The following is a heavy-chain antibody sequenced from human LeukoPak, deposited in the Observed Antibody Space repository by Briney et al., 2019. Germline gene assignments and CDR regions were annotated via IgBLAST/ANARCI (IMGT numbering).Heavy chain of an antibody. J-gene: IGHJ6*02. CDR1: GFTFSSYW. Sequence: GGSLRLSCAASGFTFSSYWMHWVRQAPGKGLVWVSRINSDGSSTSYADSVKGRFTISRDNAKNTLYLQMNSLRAEDTAVYYCARQDGGYCSSTSCTPFYYYYYGMDVWGQGTTVTVFS. CDR3: ARQDGGYCSSTSCTPFYYYYYGMDV. V-gene: IGHV3-74*01. CDR2: INSDGSST. D-gene: IGHD2-2*01.